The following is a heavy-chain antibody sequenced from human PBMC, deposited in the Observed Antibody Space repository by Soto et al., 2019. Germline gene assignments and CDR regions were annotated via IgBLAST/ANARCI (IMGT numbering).Heavy chain of an antibody. V-gene: IGHV2-5*02. Sequence: QITLKESGPTLVKPTQTLTLTCTFSGFSLTTSGLGVGWIRQPPGKALEWLVLIYWDDDRRYSPSLKSRLAITKDTSRNQVVLTMTNMDPVDTATYYCAHRTYDYGSGIHFDHWGQGTLVTVSS. CDR2: IYWDDDR. J-gene: IGHJ4*02. CDR3: AHRTYDYGSGIHFDH. CDR1: GFSLTTSGLG. D-gene: IGHD3-10*01.